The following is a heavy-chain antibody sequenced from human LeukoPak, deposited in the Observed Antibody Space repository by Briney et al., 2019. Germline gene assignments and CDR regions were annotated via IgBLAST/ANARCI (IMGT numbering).Heavy chain of an antibody. CDR2: IYYSGST. CDR3: ARAKGGVGATTGPGGPWAY. V-gene: IGHV4-31*03. D-gene: IGHD1-26*01. J-gene: IGHJ4*02. CDR1: GGSISSGGYY. Sequence: SSETLSLTCTVSGGSISSGGYYWSWIRQHPGKGLEWIGYIYYSGSTYYNPSLKSRVTISVDTSKNQFSLKLSSVTAADTAVYYCARAKGGVGATTGPGGPWAYWGQGTLVTVPS.